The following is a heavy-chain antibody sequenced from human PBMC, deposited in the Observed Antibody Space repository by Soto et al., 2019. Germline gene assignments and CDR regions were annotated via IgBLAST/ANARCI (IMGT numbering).Heavy chain of an antibody. CDR1: GGSISSSNW. CDR2: IYHSGST. Sequence: QVQLQESGPGLVKPSGTLSLTCAVSGGSISSSNWWSWVRQTPGKGLEWIGEIYHSGSTNYNPSRKSRVPISVDKSKNQFSLKLSSVSAADTAVYYCARERAFGESSPGYYYYGMDVWGQGTTVTVSS. CDR3: ARERAFGESSPGYYYYGMDV. D-gene: IGHD3-10*01. J-gene: IGHJ6*02. V-gene: IGHV4-4*02.